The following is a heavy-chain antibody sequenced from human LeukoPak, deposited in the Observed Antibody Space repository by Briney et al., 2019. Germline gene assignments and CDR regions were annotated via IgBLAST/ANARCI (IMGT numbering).Heavy chain of an antibody. CDR1: GFTFSSYG. V-gene: IGHV3-30*02. D-gene: IGHD2-21*02. CDR2: IRYDGSNK. Sequence: GGSLRLSCAASGFTFSSYGMHWVRQAPGKGLEWVAFIRYDGSNKYYADSVKGRFTISRDNSKNTLYLQMNSLRAEDTAVYYCARDSFGTAIALDHWGQGTLVTVSS. J-gene: IGHJ4*02. CDR3: ARDSFGTAIALDH.